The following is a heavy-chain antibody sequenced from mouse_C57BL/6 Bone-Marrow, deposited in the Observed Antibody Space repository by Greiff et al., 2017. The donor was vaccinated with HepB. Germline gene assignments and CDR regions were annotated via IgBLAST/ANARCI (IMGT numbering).Heavy chain of an antibody. J-gene: IGHJ4*01. CDR3: ARGIYYDYEDYAMDY. Sequence: EVKLMESGPSLVRPSQTLSLTCTVTGFSINSDCYWIWIRQFPGNKLEYIWYTFYSGITYYNPSLESRTYITRDTSKNQFSLKLSSVTTEDTATYYCARGIYYDYEDYAMDYWGQGTSVTVSS. V-gene: IGHV3-3*01. D-gene: IGHD2-4*01. CDR2: TFYSGIT. CDR1: GFSINSDCY.